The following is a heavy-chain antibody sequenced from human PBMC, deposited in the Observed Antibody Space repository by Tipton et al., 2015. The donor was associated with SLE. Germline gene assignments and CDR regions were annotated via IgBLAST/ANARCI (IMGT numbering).Heavy chain of an antibody. CDR2: IYYGERA. V-gene: IGHV4-31*03. Sequence: TLSLTCTVSGGSISSGGHYWTWIRHHPGEGLEWVANIYYGERAYYNSSLKSRVTISEDTSKNQFSLKLTSVTAADTAVYYCARGPDAFDIWGQGTMVTVSS. CDR3: ARGPDAFDI. CDR1: GGSISSGGHY. J-gene: IGHJ3*02.